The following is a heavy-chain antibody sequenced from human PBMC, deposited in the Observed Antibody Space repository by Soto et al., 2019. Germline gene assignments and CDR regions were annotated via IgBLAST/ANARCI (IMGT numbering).Heavy chain of an antibody. CDR2: IWYDGSNK. D-gene: IGHD2-15*01. CDR1: GFTFSSYG. J-gene: IGHJ4*02. V-gene: IGHV3-33*01. CDR3: ASVGSYCSGGSCYSGLDY. Sequence: QVQLVESGGGVVQPGRSLRLSCAASGFTFSSYGMHWVRQAPGKGLEWVAVIWYDGSNKYYADSVKGRFTISRDNSKNPLYVQMNSLGAEATAVYYCASVGSYCSGGSCYSGLDYWGQGTLCTFSS.